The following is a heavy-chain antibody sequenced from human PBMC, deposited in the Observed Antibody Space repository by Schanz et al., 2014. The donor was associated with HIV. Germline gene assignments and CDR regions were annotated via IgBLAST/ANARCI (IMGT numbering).Heavy chain of an antibody. D-gene: IGHD6-6*01. Sequence: QVQLVESGGGVVQPGRSPRLSCAASGFTFSSYGMHWVRQAPGKGLEWVAVIWYDGTNKYYADSVKGRFTISRDNSRKTLYLQMNSLRVEDTAVYYCANTEFPYSSSSDYYYGMDVWGQGTTVTVSS. CDR3: ANTEFPYSSSSDYYYGMDV. CDR2: IWYDGTNK. CDR1: GFTFSSYG. V-gene: IGHV3-33*06. J-gene: IGHJ6*02.